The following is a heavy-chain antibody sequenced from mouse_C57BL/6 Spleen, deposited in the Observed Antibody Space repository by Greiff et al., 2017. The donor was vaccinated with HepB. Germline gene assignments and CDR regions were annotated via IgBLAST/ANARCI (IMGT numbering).Heavy chain of an antibody. CDR2: IYPGDGDT. J-gene: IGHJ3*01. D-gene: IGHD1-1*01. V-gene: IGHV1-80*01. CDR1: GYAFSSYW. CDR3: ARDLPYYGSSYPFAY. Sequence: VQLQQSGAELVKPGASVKISCKASGYAFSSYWMNWVKQRPGKGLEWIGQIYPGDGDTNYNGKFKGKATLTADKSSSTAYMQLSSLTSEDSAVYFCARDLPYYGSSYPFAYWGQGTLVTVSA.